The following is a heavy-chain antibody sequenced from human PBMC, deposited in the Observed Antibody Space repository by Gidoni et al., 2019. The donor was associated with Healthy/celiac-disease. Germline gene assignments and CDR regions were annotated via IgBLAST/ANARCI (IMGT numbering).Heavy chain of an antibody. CDR2: IIPIFGTA. V-gene: IGHV1-69*01. Sequence: SSVKVSCKASGGTFSSYAISWVRQAPGQGLEWMGGIIPIFGTANYAQKFQGRVTITANESTSTAYMELSSLRSEDTAVYYCARDPWFGYGMDVWGQGTTVTVSS. D-gene: IGHD3-10*01. J-gene: IGHJ6*02. CDR1: GGTFSSYA. CDR3: ARDPWFGYGMDV.